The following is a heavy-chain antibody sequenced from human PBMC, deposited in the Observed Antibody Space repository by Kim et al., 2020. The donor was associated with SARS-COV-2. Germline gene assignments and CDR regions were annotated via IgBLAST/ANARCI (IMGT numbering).Heavy chain of an antibody. Sequence: RVTISVDTSKNQFSLKLSSVTAADTAVYYCARSADYGDYVASDYYYGMDVWGQGTTVTVSS. J-gene: IGHJ6*02. CDR3: ARSADYGDYVASDYYYGMDV. V-gene: IGHV4-30-2*04. D-gene: IGHD4-17*01.